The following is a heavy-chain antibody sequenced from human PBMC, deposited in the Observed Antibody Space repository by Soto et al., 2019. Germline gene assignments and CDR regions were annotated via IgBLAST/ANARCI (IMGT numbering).Heavy chain of an antibody. CDR2: FSYSGST. J-gene: IGHJ4*02. V-gene: IGHV4-59*01. D-gene: IGHD1-26*01. CDR1: GGSINSYY. Sequence: SETLSLTCTVSGGSINSYYWTWIRQPPGKGLEWIGYFSYSGSTNYNPSLKSRVTISVDTSKSQFSLRLSSVTAADTAMYFCARDRNPASGSYYYYFDYWGQGTLVTVSS. CDR3: ARDRNPASGSYYYYFDY.